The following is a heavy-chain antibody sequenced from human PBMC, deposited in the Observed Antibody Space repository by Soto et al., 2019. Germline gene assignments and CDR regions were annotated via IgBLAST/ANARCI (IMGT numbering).Heavy chain of an antibody. Sequence: GASVKVSCKASGYTFTGYYMHWVRQAPGQGLEWMGWINPNSGGTNYAQKFQGWVTMTRDTSISTAYMELSRLRSDDTAVYYCARAFKGYYDSSGPMTHFDYWGQGTLVTVSS. CDR3: ARAFKGYYDSSGPMTHFDY. CDR2: INPNSGGT. J-gene: IGHJ4*02. CDR1: GYTFTGYY. V-gene: IGHV1-2*04. D-gene: IGHD3-22*01.